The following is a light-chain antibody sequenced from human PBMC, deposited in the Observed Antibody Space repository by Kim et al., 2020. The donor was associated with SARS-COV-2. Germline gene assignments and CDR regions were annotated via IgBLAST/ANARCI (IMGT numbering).Light chain of an antibody. V-gene: IGLV6-57*04. CDR3: QSYDSV. J-gene: IGLJ3*02. CDR2: EDN. Sequence: NFMLTQPHYVSESPGKTVTISCTRSSGSIASNYVQWYQQRPGSAPTTVIYEDNQRPSGVPDRFSGSIDSSSNSASLTISGLKTEDEADYYCQSYDSVFGGGTQLTVL. CDR1: SGSIASNY.